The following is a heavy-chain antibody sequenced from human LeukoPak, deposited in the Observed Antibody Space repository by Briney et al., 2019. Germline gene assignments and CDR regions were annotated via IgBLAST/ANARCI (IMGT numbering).Heavy chain of an antibody. CDR3: ARHGAGYSYGLFDY. CDR1: GGSISSYY. V-gene: IGHV4-59*08. CDR2: IYYSGST. D-gene: IGHD5-18*01. Sequence: SETLSLTCTVSGGSISSYYWSWIRQPPGKGLEWIGYIYYSGSTNYNPSLKSRVTISVDTSKNQFSLKLSSVTAADTAVYYCARHGAGYSYGLFDYWGQGTLVTVSS. J-gene: IGHJ4*02.